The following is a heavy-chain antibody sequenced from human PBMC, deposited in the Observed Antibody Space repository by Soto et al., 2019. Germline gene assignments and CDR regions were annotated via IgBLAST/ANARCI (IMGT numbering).Heavy chain of an antibody. Sequence: SVKVSCKASGGTFSSYAISWVRQAPGQGLEWMGGIIPIFGTANYAQKFQGRVTITADESTSTAYMELSSLRSEDTAVYYCARTYSGSHYPNYYYGMDVWGQGTTVTVSS. D-gene: IGHD1-26*01. CDR2: IIPIFGTA. CDR1: GGTFSSYA. CDR3: ARTYSGSHYPNYYYGMDV. J-gene: IGHJ6*02. V-gene: IGHV1-69*13.